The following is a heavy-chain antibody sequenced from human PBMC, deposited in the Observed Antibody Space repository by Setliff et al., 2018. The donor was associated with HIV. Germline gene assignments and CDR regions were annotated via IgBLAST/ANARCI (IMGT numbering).Heavy chain of an antibody. CDR2: ISAYNGNT. Sequence: ASVKVSCKASGYTFTSYGISWVRQAPGQGLEWMGWISAYNGNTNYAQKLQGRVTMTTDTSPSTTYLELRRLRSDDTAVYSCAREGDTAMVTGAFDIWGQGTMVTVS. J-gene: IGHJ3*02. CDR3: AREGDTAMVTGAFDI. V-gene: IGHV1-18*01. D-gene: IGHD5-18*01. CDR1: GYTFTSYG.